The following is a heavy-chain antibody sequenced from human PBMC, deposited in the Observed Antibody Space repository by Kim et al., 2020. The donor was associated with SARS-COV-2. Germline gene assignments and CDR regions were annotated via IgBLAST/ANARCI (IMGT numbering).Heavy chain of an antibody. Sequence: NYTRKFQGRLSITADESTSTAYLELSSLRSEDTDMYYCARLTQLLYGWFDPWGQGTLVTVSS. D-gene: IGHD6-13*01. V-gene: IGHV1-69*01. CDR3: ARLTQLLYGWFDP. J-gene: IGHJ5*02.